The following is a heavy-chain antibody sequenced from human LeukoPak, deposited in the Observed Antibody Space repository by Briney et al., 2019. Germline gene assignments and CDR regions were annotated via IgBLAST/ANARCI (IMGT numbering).Heavy chain of an antibody. CDR3: ARQYDSYFYYYLDL. J-gene: IGHJ6*03. Sequence: PSETLSLTCAVSGYPINNAYYWVCIRQPPGKGLEWIGSLYHPDSTYYNPSRTSRVTMSVDTSRNPFSLKLSFVTAADTAVYYCARQYDSYFYYYLDLWGTGTTVTVSS. CDR2: LYHPDST. CDR1: GYPINNAYY. V-gene: IGHV4-38-2*01. D-gene: IGHD2-2*01.